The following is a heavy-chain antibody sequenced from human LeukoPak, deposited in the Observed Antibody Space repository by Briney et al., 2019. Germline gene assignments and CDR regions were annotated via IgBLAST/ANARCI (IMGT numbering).Heavy chain of an antibody. J-gene: IGHJ4*02. Sequence: ETLSLTCTVSGGSISTYYWNWVRQAPGKGLEWVSGISASGGSTFYADSVKGRFTVSRDNSKNTLHLQMNSLRAEDTAVYYCSPDPFGDWGQGTQVTVSS. V-gene: IGHV3-23*01. CDR3: SPDPFGD. CDR2: ISASGGST. CDR1: GGSISTYY.